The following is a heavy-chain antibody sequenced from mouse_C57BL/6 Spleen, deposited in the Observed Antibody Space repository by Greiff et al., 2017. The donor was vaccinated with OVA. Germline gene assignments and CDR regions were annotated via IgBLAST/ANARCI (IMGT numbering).Heavy chain of an antibody. CDR1: GYTFTSYW. J-gene: IGHJ2*01. Sequence: QVQLQQPGAELVKPGASVKLSCKASGYTFTSYWMQWVKQRPGQGLEWIGELDPSDSYTNYNQKFKGKATLTVDTSSSTAYMQLSSLTSEDSAVYYCARQDYYGSSYLDYWGQGTTLTVSS. CDR3: ARQDYYGSSYLDY. D-gene: IGHD1-1*01. V-gene: IGHV1-50*01. CDR2: LDPSDSYT.